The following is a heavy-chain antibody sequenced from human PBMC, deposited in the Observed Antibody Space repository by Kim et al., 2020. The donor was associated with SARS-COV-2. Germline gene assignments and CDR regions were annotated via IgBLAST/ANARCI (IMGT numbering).Heavy chain of an antibody. Sequence: NPALKSGVTISVDTSKNQFSLKLSSVTAADTAVYYGARGRGSSKIAVAGTGGYWGQGTLVTVSS. CDR3: ARGRGSSKIAVAGTGGY. J-gene: IGHJ4*02. V-gene: IGHV4-34*01. D-gene: IGHD6-19*01.